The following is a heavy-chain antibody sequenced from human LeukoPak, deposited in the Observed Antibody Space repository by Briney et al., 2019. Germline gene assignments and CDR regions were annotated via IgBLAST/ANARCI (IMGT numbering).Heavy chain of an antibody. CDR3: AREVEAGNGWFDP. D-gene: IGHD6-19*01. CDR1: GGSISSYY. J-gene: IGHJ5*02. CDR2: LYYSGRP. V-gene: IGHV4-4*07. Sequence: SSETLSLTCTVSGGSISSYYWSWIRQPAGKGLEWIGRLYYSGRPNFNPSLKSRVIMSLGKSKNQFSLKLSSVTAADTAVYYCAREVEAGNGWFDPWGQVTLVTVSS.